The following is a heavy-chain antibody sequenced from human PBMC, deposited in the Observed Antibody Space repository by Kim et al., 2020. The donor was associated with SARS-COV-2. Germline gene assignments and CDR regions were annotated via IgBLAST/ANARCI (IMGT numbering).Heavy chain of an antibody. CDR1: GFTFSDFY. J-gene: IGHJ4*02. Sequence: GGSLRLSCAASGFTFSDFYMSWIRQAPGKGLEWVSYISGSGTTIYYAASVKGRFTISRDNAKNSLYLQMNSLRADDTAVYYCARTGGGRTVTTIGYWGQGTLVTVSS. V-gene: IGHV3-11*01. CDR2: ISGSGTTI. D-gene: IGHD4-17*01. CDR3: ARTGGGRTVTTIGY.